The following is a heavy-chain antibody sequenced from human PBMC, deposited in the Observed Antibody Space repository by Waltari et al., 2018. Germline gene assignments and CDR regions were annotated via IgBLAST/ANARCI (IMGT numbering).Heavy chain of an antibody. CDR3: ARVAWDYYDSSGYSNWFDP. CDR1: GYTFTSYD. D-gene: IGHD3-22*01. V-gene: IGHV1-8*03. Sequence: QVQLVQSGAEVKKPGASVKVSCKASGYTFTSYDINWVRQATGHGLEWMGWMNPNSGNTGYAQKFQGRVTITRNTSISTAYMELSSLRSEDTAVYYCARVAWDYYDSSGYSNWFDPWGQGTLVTVSS. J-gene: IGHJ5*02. CDR2: MNPNSGNT.